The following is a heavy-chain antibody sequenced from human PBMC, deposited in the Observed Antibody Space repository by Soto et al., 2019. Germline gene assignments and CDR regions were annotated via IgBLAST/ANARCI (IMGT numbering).Heavy chain of an antibody. Sequence: GGSLRLSCAASGFTFSSYWMSWVRQAPGKGLEWVANIKQDGSEKYYVDSVKGRFTISRDNAKNSLYLQMNSLRAEDTAVYYCARVFPVRYFDWLSRWFDPWGQGTLVTVSS. CDR2: IKQDGSEK. D-gene: IGHD3-9*01. J-gene: IGHJ5*02. CDR1: GFTFSSYW. CDR3: ARVFPVRYFDWLSRWFDP. V-gene: IGHV3-7*01.